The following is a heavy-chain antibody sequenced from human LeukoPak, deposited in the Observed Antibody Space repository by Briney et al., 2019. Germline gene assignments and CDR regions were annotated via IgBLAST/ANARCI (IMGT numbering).Heavy chain of an antibody. CDR1: GFTFSTYW. J-gene: IGHJ4*02. CDR2: ISSDGSST. V-gene: IGHV3-74*01. D-gene: IGHD4-17*01. CDR3: ARAPYGDYFDY. Sequence: GGSLRLSCAASGFTFSTYWMHWVRQAPGKGLVWVSRISSDGSSTSYADSVKGRLTISRDNAKNTLYLQMNSLRAEDTAVYYSARAPYGDYFDYWGRGTLVGVST.